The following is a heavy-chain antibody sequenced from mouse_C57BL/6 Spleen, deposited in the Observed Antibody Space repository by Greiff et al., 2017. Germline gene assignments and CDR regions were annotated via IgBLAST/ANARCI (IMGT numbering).Heavy chain of an antibody. J-gene: IGHJ4*01. CDR3: ARQGIYYDNYYAMDY. CDR1: GFTFSDYY. Sequence: EVKLMESGGGLVQPGGSLKLSCAASGFTFSDYYMYWVRQTPEKRLEWVAYISNGGGSTYYPDTVKGRFTISRDNAKNTLYLQMSRLKSEDTAMYYCARQGIYYDNYYAMDYWGQGTSVTVSA. CDR2: ISNGGGST. D-gene: IGHD2-4*01. V-gene: IGHV5-12*01.